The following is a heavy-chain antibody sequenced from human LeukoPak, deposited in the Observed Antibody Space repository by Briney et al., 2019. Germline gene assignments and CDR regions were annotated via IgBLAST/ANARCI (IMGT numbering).Heavy chain of an antibody. D-gene: IGHD3-16*01. Sequence: GGSLRLSCAASGVSVSNNCMTWVRQPPGKGLEWVSVIYSGGSTYSADSVKGRFTISRDNSKNTVYLQMNSLRAEDTAVYYCAMDRPVTPLGYWGEGTLVTVSS. CDR2: IYSGGST. CDR3: AMDRPVTPLGY. J-gene: IGHJ4*02. CDR1: GVSVSNNC. V-gene: IGHV3-53*03.